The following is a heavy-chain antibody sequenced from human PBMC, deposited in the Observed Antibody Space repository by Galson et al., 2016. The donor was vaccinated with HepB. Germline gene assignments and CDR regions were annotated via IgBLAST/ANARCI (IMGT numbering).Heavy chain of an antibody. V-gene: IGHV3-53*01. Sequence: LRLSCAASGFTFSRIAMHWVRQAPGKGLEWLSVSYGDGSTYYAESVRGRFTISRDNSKNSVFLQMNNLRAEDTAVYYCARDPGFRNGMNVWGQGTTVTVSS. CDR3: ARDPGFRNGMNV. J-gene: IGHJ6*02. CDR1: GFTFSRIA. CDR2: SYGDGST.